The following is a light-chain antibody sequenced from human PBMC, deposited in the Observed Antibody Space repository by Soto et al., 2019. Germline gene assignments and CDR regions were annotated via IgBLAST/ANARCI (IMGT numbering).Light chain of an antibody. CDR3: QQLDSFPLT. V-gene: IGKV1-39*01. CDR1: QNIGVY. CDR2: AAS. Sequence: DIQMTQSPSSLSASVGERVTITCRASQNIGVYLNWYQQKPGKAPKLLIYAASSLQSGVPVRFSGSGSGTDFILSINSLQPEDVATYYCQQLDSFPLTFGQGTRLQIK. J-gene: IGKJ5*01.